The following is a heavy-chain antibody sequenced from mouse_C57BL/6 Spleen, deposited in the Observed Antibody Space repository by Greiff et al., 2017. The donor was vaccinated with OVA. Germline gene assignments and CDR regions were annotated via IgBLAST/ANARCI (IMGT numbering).Heavy chain of an antibody. J-gene: IGHJ1*03. V-gene: IGHV7-3*01. D-gene: IGHD2-2*01. CDR1: GFTFTDYY. CDR3: ARSSMVTTTDWYFDV. CDR2: IRNKANGYTT. Sequence: EVKVVESGGGLVQPGGSLSLSCAASGFTFTDYYMSWVRQPPGKALEWLGFIRNKANGYTTEYSASVKGRFTISRDNSQSILYLQMNALRAEDSATYYGARSSMVTTTDWYFDVWGTGTTVTVSS.